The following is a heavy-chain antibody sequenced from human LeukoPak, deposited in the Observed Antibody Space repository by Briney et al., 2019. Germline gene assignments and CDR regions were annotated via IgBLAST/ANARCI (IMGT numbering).Heavy chain of an antibody. J-gene: IGHJ6*03. Sequence: GGSLRLSCAASGFTFSSYGMHWVRHAPGKGLEWGAVIWYDGSNKYYADSVKGRFTISRDNYKKTLYLRMNSLRAEDTAVYYCAKDGSGFRYYYMDVGGKGTTVTVSS. CDR1: GFTFSSYG. V-gene: IGHV3-33*06. D-gene: IGHD3-3*01. CDR2: IWYDGSNK. CDR3: AKDGSGFRYYYMDV.